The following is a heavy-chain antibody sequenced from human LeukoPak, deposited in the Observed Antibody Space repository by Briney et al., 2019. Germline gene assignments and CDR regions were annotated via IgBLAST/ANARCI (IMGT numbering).Heavy chain of an antibody. Sequence: GGSLRLSCAASGFTFSSYAMSWVRQAPGKGLEWVSGISGSGGSTYYADSVKGRFTISRDNSKNTLSLQMNSLRAEDTAVYYCAKDNYYDSSGYYGECFQHWGQGTLVTVSS. D-gene: IGHD3-22*01. CDR1: GFTFSSYA. V-gene: IGHV3-23*01. CDR3: AKDNYYDSSGYYGECFQH. CDR2: ISGSGGST. J-gene: IGHJ1*01.